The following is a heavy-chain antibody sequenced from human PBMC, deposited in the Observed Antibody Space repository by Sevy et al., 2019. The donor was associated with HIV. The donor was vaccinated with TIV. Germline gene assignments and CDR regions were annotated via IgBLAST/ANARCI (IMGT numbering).Heavy chain of an antibody. V-gene: IGHV1-18*01. CDR2: ISAYNGNT. J-gene: IGHJ6*02. CDR3: ARLHYDSSGMRINYYYGMDV. Sequence: ASVKVSCKASGYTFTSYGISWVRQAPGQGLEWMGWISAYNGNTNYAQKLQGRVTMTTDTSTSTAYMELRRLGSDDTAVYYCARLHYDSSGMRINYYYGMDVWGQGTTVTVSS. CDR1: GYTFTSYG. D-gene: IGHD3-22*01.